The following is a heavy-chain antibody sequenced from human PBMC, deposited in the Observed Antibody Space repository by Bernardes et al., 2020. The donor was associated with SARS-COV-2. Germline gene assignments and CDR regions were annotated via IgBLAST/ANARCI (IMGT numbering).Heavy chain of an antibody. Sequence: GGSLRLSCAASGFTFSSYAMSWVRQAPGKGLEWVSAISGSGSSTYYADYADSVKGRFTISRDNSKNTLYLQVNSLRAEDTAVYYCAKTFLSSSRNYYFDYWGQGTLVTVSS. J-gene: IGHJ4*02. CDR1: GFTFSSYA. CDR3: AKTFLSSSRNYYFDY. CDR2: ISGSGSST. V-gene: IGHV3-23*01. D-gene: IGHD6-13*01.